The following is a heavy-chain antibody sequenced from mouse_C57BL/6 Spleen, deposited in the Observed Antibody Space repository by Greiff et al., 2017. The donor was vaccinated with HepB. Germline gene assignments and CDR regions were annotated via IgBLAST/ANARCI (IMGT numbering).Heavy chain of an antibody. Sequence: VQLQQSGPVLVKPGASVKMSCKASGYTFTDYYMNWVKQSHGKSLEWIGVINPYNGGTSYNQKFKGKATLTVDKSSSTAYMELNSLTSEDSAVYYCARGAAFTTVPEFPFAYWGQGTLVTVSA. CDR3: ARGAAFTTVPEFPFAY. CDR1: GYTFTDYY. D-gene: IGHD1-1*01. V-gene: IGHV1-19*01. CDR2: INPYNGGT. J-gene: IGHJ3*01.